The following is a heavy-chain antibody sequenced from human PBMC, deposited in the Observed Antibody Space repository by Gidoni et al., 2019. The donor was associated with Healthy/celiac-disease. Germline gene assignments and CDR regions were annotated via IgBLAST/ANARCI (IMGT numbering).Heavy chain of an antibody. CDR3: ARRVWQLVKTHFDY. D-gene: IGHD6-6*01. CDR1: GGSFSGYY. Sequence: QVQLQQWGAGLLKPSETLSLTCAVYGGSFSGYYGSWIRQPPGKGLEWIGEINQSGSTNYNPSLKSRVTISVDTSKNQFSLKLSSVTAADTAVYYCARRVWQLVKTHFDYWGQGTLVTVSS. J-gene: IGHJ4*02. V-gene: IGHV4-34*01. CDR2: INQSGST.